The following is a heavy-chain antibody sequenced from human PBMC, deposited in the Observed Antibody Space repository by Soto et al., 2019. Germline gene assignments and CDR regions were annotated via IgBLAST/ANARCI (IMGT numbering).Heavy chain of an antibody. Sequence: QVQLVESGAEVKKPGASVKVSCKASGYTFTDYGIIWVRQAPGQGLEWMGWISGYNGNTKYAQKFQDRVTMTTDPPTNTAYMELRSLRSDDTAVYYCARDREYYYDSSGNYYYHYGLDVWGQGTTVTVS. CDR1: GYTFTDYG. CDR2: ISGYNGNT. J-gene: IGHJ6*02. V-gene: IGHV1-18*04. D-gene: IGHD3-22*01. CDR3: ARDREYYYDSSGNYYYHYGLDV.